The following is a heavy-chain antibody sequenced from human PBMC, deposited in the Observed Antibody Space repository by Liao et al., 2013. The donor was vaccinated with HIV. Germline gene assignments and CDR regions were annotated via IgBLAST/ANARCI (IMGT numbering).Heavy chain of an antibody. CDR3: GRLGQPSGDFYTGGFYYIDV. V-gene: IGHV4-59*01. J-gene: IGHJ6*03. CDR2: ISHSGFT. CDR1: GDSISSDY. D-gene: IGHD3-10*01. Sequence: QVQLQASGPGLVKPSETLSLTCTVSGDSISSDYWGWIRQPPGKGLEWIGHISHSGFTNNNPSLKTRVTISIDLSNNEFSLDLSSVTAADTAVYYCGRLGQPSGDFYTGGFYYIDVWGKGTTVTVSS.